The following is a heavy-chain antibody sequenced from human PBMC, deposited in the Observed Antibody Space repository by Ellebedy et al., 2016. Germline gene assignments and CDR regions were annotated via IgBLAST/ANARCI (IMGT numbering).Heavy chain of an antibody. Sequence: ASVKVSCKVSGYTLTELSMHWVRQAPGEGLEWMGGFDPEDGETIYAQKFQGRVTMTEDTSTDTAYMELSSLRSEDTAVYYCATDPTGDYGFDYWGQGTLVTVSS. V-gene: IGHV1-24*01. J-gene: IGHJ4*02. D-gene: IGHD4-17*01. CDR1: GYTLTELS. CDR3: ATDPTGDYGFDY. CDR2: FDPEDGET.